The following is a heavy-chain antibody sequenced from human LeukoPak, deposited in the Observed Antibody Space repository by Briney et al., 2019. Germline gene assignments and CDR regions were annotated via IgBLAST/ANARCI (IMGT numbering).Heavy chain of an antibody. J-gene: IGHJ4*02. Sequence: GGSLRLSCAAPGFTFSSYWMSWVRQAPGKGLEWVANIKQDGSEKYYVDSVKGRFTISRENAKTALYLQMNSLRAEDTAVYYCARVGGYCSSTSCYDSDYFDYWGQGTLVTVSS. D-gene: IGHD2-2*01. V-gene: IGHV3-7*01. CDR2: IKQDGSEK. CDR1: GFTFSSYW. CDR3: ARVGGYCSSTSCYDSDYFDY.